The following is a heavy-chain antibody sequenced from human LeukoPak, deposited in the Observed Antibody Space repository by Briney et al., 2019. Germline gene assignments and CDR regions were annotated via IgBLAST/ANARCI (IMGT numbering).Heavy chain of an antibody. Sequence: SETLSLTCTVSGGSISSYYWSWIRQPPGKGLEWIGYIYYSGSTNYNPSLKSRVTISVDTSKNQFSLKLSSVTAADTAVYYCASTKAFYGSGSPLLPFDYWGQGTLVTVSS. CDR2: IYYSGST. CDR1: GGSISSYY. D-gene: IGHD3-10*01. J-gene: IGHJ4*02. V-gene: IGHV4-59*01. CDR3: ASTKAFYGSGSPLLPFDY.